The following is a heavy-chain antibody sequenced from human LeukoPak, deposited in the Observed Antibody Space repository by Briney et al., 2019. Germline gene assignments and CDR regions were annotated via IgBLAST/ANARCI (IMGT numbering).Heavy chain of an antibody. CDR2: IYYSGST. CDR1: GGSISSSSYY. D-gene: IGHD5-18*01. J-gene: IGHJ5*02. V-gene: IGHV4-39*01. CDR3: ARPAGGYSYGLIWGLVSDGWFDP. Sequence: PSETLSLTCTVSGGSISSSSYYWGWIRQPPGKGLEWIGSIYYSGSTYYNPPLKSRVTISVDTSKNQFSLKLSSVTAADTAVYYCARPAGGYSYGLIWGLVSDGWFDPWGQGTLVTVSS.